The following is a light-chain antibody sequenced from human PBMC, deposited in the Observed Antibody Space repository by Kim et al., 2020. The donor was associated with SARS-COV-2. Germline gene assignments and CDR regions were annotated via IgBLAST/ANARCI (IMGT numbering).Light chain of an antibody. CDR2: GAS. J-gene: IGKJ4*01. CDR3: QQYNRWPPLT. Sequence: EIVMTQSPATLSVSPGERATLSCRASQTVRSNLAWYQQKPGQAPRLLIHGASTRATGIPARFSGSGSGTEFTLTISSLQSEDFAVYYCQQYNRWPPLTFGGGTKVDIK. CDR1: QTVRSN. V-gene: IGKV3-15*01.